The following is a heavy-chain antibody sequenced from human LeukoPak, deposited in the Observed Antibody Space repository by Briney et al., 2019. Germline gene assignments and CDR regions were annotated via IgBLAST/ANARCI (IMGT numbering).Heavy chain of an antibody. J-gene: IGHJ1*01. V-gene: IGHV3-53*05. CDR1: GFTVSSNY. CDR3: AKDQGSHSQYFQH. Sequence: GGSLRLSCAASGFTVSSNYMSWVRQAPGKGLEWVSVIYSGGSTYYTDSVKGRFTISRDNSKNTLYLQMNSLRAEDTAVYYCAKDQGSHSQYFQHWGQGTLVTVSS. D-gene: IGHD3-10*01. CDR2: IYSGGST.